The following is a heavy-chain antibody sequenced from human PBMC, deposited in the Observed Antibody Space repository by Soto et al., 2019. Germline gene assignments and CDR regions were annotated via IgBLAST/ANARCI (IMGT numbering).Heavy chain of an antibody. J-gene: IGHJ4*02. D-gene: IGHD5-18*01. CDR2: INGDGSAT. CDR1: AVTW. V-gene: IGHV3-74*01. Sequence: VQLVESGGGLVQAGGSLRLSCAVSAVTWMHGVRQTPDKGLLWVARINGDGSATGYADSVRGRFTISRDNAKNMLYLKMNGLRAEASAFYDSVRCYGDPPSWGQGTLVTVSS. CDR3: VRCYGDPPS.